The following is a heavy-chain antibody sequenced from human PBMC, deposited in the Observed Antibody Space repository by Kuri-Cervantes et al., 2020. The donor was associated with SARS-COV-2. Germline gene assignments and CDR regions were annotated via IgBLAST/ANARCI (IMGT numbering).Heavy chain of an antibody. CDR1: GFTFSSYA. Sequence: GESLKISCAASGFTFSSYAMHWVRQAPGKGLEWVAVISYDGSNKYYVDSVKGRFTISRDNSKNTLYLQMNSLRAEDTAVYYCASRYSSSWYAVDYWGQGTLVTVSS. V-gene: IGHV3-30-3*01. CDR3: ASRYSSSWYAVDY. CDR2: ISYDGSNK. J-gene: IGHJ4*02. D-gene: IGHD6-13*01.